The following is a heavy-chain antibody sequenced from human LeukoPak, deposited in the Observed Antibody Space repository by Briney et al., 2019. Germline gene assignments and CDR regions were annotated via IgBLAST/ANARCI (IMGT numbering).Heavy chain of an antibody. D-gene: IGHD4-17*01. Sequence: SETLSLTCTVSGGSISSSSYYWGWIRQPPGKGLEWIGSIYYSGSTYYNPSLKSRVTISVDTSKNQFSLKLSSVTAADTAVYYCARLHDYGDYVLDYWGQGTLVTVSS. CDR3: ARLHDYGDYVLDY. V-gene: IGHV4-39*01. J-gene: IGHJ4*02. CDR1: GGSISSSSYY. CDR2: IYYSGST.